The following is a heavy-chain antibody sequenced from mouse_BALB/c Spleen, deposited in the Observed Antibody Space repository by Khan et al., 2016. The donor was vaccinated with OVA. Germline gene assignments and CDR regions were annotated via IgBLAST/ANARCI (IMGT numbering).Heavy chain of an antibody. D-gene: IGHD2-2*01. V-gene: IGHV1-7*01. J-gene: IGHJ3*01. CDR3: ARGGYGSFAY. Sequence: QVQLQQSGAELAKPGASVKMSCKASGYTFTDYWIHWVKKRPGQGLEWIGYINPSTGYTEYNHKFKDKATLTADKSSSTAYMQLSSLTPEDSAVYYCARGGYGSFAYWGQGTLLTVSA. CDR1: GYTFTDYW. CDR2: INPSTGYT.